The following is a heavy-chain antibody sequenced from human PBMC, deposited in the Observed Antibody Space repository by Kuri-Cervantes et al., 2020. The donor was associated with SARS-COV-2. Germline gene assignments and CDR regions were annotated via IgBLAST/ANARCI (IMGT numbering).Heavy chain of an antibody. Sequence: GGSLRLSCAASGFTFSSYAMSWVRQAPGKGLEWVSAISGSGGSTYYADSVKGRSTISRDNSKNTLYLQMNSLRAEDTAVYYCVKDQWELLGGGYWGQGTLVTVSS. V-gene: IGHV3-23*01. CDR3: VKDQWELLGGGY. CDR1: GFTFSSYA. J-gene: IGHJ4*02. CDR2: ISGSGGST. D-gene: IGHD1-26*01.